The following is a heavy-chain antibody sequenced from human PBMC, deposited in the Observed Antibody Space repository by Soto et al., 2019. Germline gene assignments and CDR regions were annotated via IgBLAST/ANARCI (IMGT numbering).Heavy chain of an antibody. Sequence: SETLSLTCTVSVGSISSSSYYLGWILHPPGKGLEWIGSIYYSWSTYYNPSLKSRVTISVDTSKNQFSLKLSSVTAADTAVYYCARNVANVLRFLEWGNWFEAWAQGTLVTVSS. J-gene: IGHJ5*02. CDR2: IYYSWST. CDR3: ARNVANVLRFLEWGNWFEA. D-gene: IGHD3-3*01. CDR1: VGSISSSSYY. V-gene: IGHV4-39*01.